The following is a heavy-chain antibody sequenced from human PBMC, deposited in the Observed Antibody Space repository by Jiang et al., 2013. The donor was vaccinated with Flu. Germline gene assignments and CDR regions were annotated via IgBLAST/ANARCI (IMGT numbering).Heavy chain of an antibody. CDR1: GFYFGTYTM. CDR2: ISHGGST. D-gene: IGHD3-22*01. V-gene: IGHV4-4*02. Sequence: LRISCAASGFYFGTYTMNWVRQPPGKGLEWIGEISHGGSTNYNPSLQSRLSVSVDKSKNQFSLDLRSVTAADTAFYYCTRGTEYYEDSSGSTRHFDSWGRGTLVTVSS. J-gene: IGHJ4*02. CDR3: TRGTEYYEDSSGSTRHFDS.